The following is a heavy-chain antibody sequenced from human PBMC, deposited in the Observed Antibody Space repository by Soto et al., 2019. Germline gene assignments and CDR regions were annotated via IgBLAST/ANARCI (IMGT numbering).Heavy chain of an antibody. CDR2: ISSSGSTI. V-gene: IGHV3-11*01. J-gene: IGHJ4*02. D-gene: IGHD2-21*01. Sequence: GGSLRLSCAASGFTFSDYYMSWIRQAPGKGLEWVSYISSSGSTIYYADSVKGRFTISRDNAKNSLYLQMNSLRAEDTAVYYCAREAYCGGDCSYFDYWGQGTLVTVSS. CDR3: AREAYCGGDCSYFDY. CDR1: GFTFSDYY.